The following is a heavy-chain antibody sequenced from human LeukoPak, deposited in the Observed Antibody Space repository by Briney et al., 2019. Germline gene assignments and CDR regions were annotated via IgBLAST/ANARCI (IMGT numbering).Heavy chain of an antibody. D-gene: IGHD3-22*01. CDR1: GGSISSGDYY. CDR2: IYYSGST. J-gene: IGHJ4*02. Sequence: SQTLSLTCTVSGGSISSGDYYWGWIGQPPGTGLEWIGYIYYSGSTYYNPSLKSRVTISVDTSKTQFSLKLSSVTAADTAVYYCARDRTDSSGYYYYFDYWGQGTLVTVSS. V-gene: IGHV4-30-4*01. CDR3: ARDRTDSSGYYYYFDY.